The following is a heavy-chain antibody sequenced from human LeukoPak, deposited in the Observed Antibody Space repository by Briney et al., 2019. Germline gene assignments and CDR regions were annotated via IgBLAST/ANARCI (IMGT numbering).Heavy chain of an antibody. V-gene: IGHV3-23*01. CDR3: AKAASGNWNDVSDY. CDR2: ISGRADNT. CDR1: GFTFNNYA. D-gene: IGHD1-20*01. Sequence: GGSLRLSCAASGFTFNNYAMSWVRQAPGKGLEWVSAISGRADNTYYADSVKGRFTISRDNSKNTLYLQMNSLRAEDTAVYYCAKAASGNWNDVSDYWGQGTLVTVSS. J-gene: IGHJ4*02.